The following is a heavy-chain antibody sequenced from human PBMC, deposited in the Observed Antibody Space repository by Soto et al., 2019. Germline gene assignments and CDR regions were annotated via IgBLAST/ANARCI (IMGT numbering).Heavy chain of an antibody. CDR1: GGSFSGYY. D-gene: IGHD6-6*01. J-gene: IGHJ6*03. V-gene: IGHV4-34*01. Sequence: QVQLQQWGAGLLKPSETLSLTCAVYGGSFSGYYWSWIRQPPGKGLEWIGEINHSGSTNYNPSLKSRVTIPVDTPKTKSPLTRSSLTAANTAVYYCASLAARPSQYYYYYMGVWGKGTTVTVSS. CDR2: INHSGST. CDR3: ASLAARPSQYYYYYMGV.